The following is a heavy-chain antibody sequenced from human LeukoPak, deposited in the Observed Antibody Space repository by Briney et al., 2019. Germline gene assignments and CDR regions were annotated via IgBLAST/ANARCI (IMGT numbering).Heavy chain of an antibody. D-gene: IGHD2-2*01. Sequence: ASVKVSCKATGYSFTNYEINWVRQAPGQGLEWMGWLNPNIGNTGYAEKFQGRVTISANAAIRTAYMELSSLTSEDTAVYYCARVYCSSDSCYFREWGHGTLVTVSS. J-gene: IGHJ4*01. CDR2: LNPNIGNT. CDR1: GYSFTNYE. V-gene: IGHV1-8*01. CDR3: ARVYCSSDSCYFRE.